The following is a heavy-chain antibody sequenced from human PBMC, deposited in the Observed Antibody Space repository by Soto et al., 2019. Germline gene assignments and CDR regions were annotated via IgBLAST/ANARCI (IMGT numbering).Heavy chain of an antibody. V-gene: IGHV4-34*01. D-gene: IGHD3-10*01. J-gene: IGHJ6*02. CDR2: INHSGST. CDR1: GGSFSGYY. CDR3: ARLGKVWFGELLYPISSYYYGMDV. Sequence: SETLSLTCAVYGGSFSGYYWSWIRQPPGKGLEWIGEINHSGSTNYNPSLKSRVTISVDTSKNQFSLKLSSVTAADTAVYYCARLGKVWFGELLYPISSYYYGMDVWGQGTTVTVSS.